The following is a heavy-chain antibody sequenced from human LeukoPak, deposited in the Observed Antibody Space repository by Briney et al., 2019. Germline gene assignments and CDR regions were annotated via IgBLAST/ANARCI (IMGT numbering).Heavy chain of an antibody. D-gene: IGHD6-13*01. J-gene: IGHJ5*02. Sequence: SETLSLTCTVSGGSISSSSYYWGWIRQPPGKGLEWIGSIYYSGSTYYNPSLKSRVTISVDTSKNQFSLKLSSVTAADTAVYYCARLRIAAAGTGRFDPRGQGTLVTVSS. V-gene: IGHV4-39*01. CDR1: GGSISSSSYY. CDR2: IYYSGST. CDR3: ARLRIAAAGTGRFDP.